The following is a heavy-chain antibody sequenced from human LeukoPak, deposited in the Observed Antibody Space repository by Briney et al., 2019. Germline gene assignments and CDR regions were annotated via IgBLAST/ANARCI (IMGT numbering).Heavy chain of an antibody. V-gene: IGHV3-30*02. D-gene: IGHD6-6*01. Sequence: PGGSLRLSCAASGFTFSSYGMHWVRQAPGKGLEWVAFIRYDGSNKYYADSVKGRFTISRDNSKNTLYLQMNSLRAEDTAVYYCATPRWKSSYSSSSSDYWGQGTLVTVSS. J-gene: IGHJ4*02. CDR3: ATPRWKSSYSSSSSDY. CDR1: GFTFSSYG. CDR2: IRYDGSNK.